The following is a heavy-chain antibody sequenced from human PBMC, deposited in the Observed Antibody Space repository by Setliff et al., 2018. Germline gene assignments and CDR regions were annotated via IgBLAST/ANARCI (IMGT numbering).Heavy chain of an antibody. V-gene: IGHV1-2*06. CDR2: INPSSGGT. CDR1: RYTFNDYY. D-gene: IGHD6-6*01. J-gene: IGHJ6*03. CDR3: ARAEYTSSSLYYYMDV. Sequence: GASVNVSCKAFRYTFNDYYIHWVRQTPGQGLEWMGRINPSSGGTDDAQNFLGRVTMTRDTAISTAYMELSRLTSDDTAVYYCARAEYTSSSLYYYMDVWGKGTTVTVSS.